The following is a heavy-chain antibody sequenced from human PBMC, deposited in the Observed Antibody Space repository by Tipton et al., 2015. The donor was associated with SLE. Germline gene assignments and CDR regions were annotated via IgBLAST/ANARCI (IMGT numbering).Heavy chain of an antibody. D-gene: IGHD1-26*01. J-gene: IGHJ4*02. CDR3: ARGGGSYYDY. V-gene: IGHV4-61*02. CDR1: GGTIRSSAYS. Sequence: TLSLTCTVSGGTIRSSAYSWSWIRQPAGKGLEWIGRIYSSGSTIYNPSLKSRLTLSLDMSNNQFSLRVRSVTAADTAVYYCARGGGSYYDYWGQGRLVTVSS. CDR2: IYSSGST.